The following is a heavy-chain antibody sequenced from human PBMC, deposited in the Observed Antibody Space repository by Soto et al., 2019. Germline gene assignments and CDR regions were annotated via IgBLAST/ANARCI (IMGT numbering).Heavy chain of an antibody. Sequence: QEQLVQSGAEVKKPGSSLTVSCKDSGGLFSSYAISWVRQAPGQGLEWMGGIIPVFGTPYYAQKFQGRVTITAEESTNTAYMELSRLTSEDTAMYYCARGDSPYVWFNEFWGQGSLVTVSS. CDR1: GGLFSSYA. D-gene: IGHD3-16*01. CDR2: IIPVFGTP. V-gene: IGHV1-69*01. J-gene: IGHJ4*02. CDR3: ARGDSPYVWFNEF.